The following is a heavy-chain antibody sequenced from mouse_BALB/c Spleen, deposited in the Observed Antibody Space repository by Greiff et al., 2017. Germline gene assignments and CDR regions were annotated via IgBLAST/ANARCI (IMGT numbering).Heavy chain of an antibody. Sequence: QVQLQQSGAELVRPGVSVKISCKGSGYTFTDYAMHWVKQSHAKSLEWTGVISTYYGDASYNQKFKGKATMTVDKSSSTAYMELARLTSEDSAIYYCARGTARAAWFAYWGQGTLVTVSA. CDR2: ISTYYGDA. V-gene: IGHV1S137*01. J-gene: IGHJ3*01. D-gene: IGHD3-2*01. CDR1: GYTFTDYA. CDR3: ARGTARAAWFAY.